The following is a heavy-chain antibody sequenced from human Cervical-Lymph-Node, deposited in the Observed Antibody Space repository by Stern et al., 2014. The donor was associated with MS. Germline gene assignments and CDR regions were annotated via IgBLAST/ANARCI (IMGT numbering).Heavy chain of an antibody. CDR2: IYYTGTT. D-gene: IGHD3-9*01. Sequence: QLQLQESGPGLVKPSETLSLTCTVSGGSISSFYWSWIRQPPGKGLEWIGYIYYTGTTNYNPSLKSRVTISVDTSKTQFSLKLNSVTAADTAVYYCARDVTLRYFDFWGQGTLVTVSS. J-gene: IGHJ4*02. V-gene: IGHV4-59*01. CDR3: ARDVTLRYFDF. CDR1: GGSISSFY.